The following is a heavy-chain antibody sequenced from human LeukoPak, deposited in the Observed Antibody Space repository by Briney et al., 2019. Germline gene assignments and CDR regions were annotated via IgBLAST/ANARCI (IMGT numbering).Heavy chain of an antibody. CDR2: INHSGST. D-gene: IGHD2-2*02. CDR1: GESFSGYY. V-gene: IGHV4-34*01. Sequence: SETLSLTCAVYGESFSGYYWSWIRQPPGKGLEWIGEINHSGSTNYNPSLKSRVTISVDTSKNQFSLKLSSVTAADTAVYYCARDLAYCSSTSCYRGLRFDYWGQGTLVTVSS. J-gene: IGHJ4*02. CDR3: ARDLAYCSSTSCYRGLRFDY.